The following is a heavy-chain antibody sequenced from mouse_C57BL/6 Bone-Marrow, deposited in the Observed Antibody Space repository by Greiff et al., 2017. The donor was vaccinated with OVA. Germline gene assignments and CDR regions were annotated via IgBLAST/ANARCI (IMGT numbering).Heavy chain of an antibody. CDR2: IYPRSGNT. CDR3: ARDSDQSSWFAY. Sequence: VKLVESGAELARPGASVKLSCKASGYTFTSYGISWVKQRTGQGLEWIGEIYPRSGNTYYNEKFKGKATLTADKSSSTAYMELRSLTSEDSAVYFCARDSDQSSWFAYWGQGTLVTVSA. CDR1: GYTFTSYG. V-gene: IGHV1-81*01. D-gene: IGHD2-12*01. J-gene: IGHJ3*01.